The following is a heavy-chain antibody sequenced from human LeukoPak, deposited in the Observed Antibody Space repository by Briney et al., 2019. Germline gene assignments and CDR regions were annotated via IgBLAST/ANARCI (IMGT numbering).Heavy chain of an antibody. Sequence: SETLSLTCAVYGGSFSGYYWSWIRQPPGKGLEWIGEINHSGSTNYNPSLRSRVTISVDTSKNQFSLKLSSVTAADTAVYYCARNPTYYYDSSARGAFDIWGQGSMVTVSS. CDR3: ARNPTYYYDSSARGAFDI. CDR1: GGSFSGYY. J-gene: IGHJ3*02. V-gene: IGHV4-34*01. CDR2: INHSGST. D-gene: IGHD3-22*01.